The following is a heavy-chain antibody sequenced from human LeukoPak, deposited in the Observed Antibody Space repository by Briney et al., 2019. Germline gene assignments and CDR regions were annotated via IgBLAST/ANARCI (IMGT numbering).Heavy chain of an antibody. Sequence: SETLSLTCTVSGGSISSYCWSWIRQPPGKGLEWIGYIYYSGSTNYNPSLKSRVTISVDTSKNQFSLKMSSVTAADTAVYYCARQITAYYFDYWGQGTLVTVSS. D-gene: IGHD1-14*01. V-gene: IGHV4-59*01. J-gene: IGHJ4*02. CDR1: GGSISSYC. CDR2: IYYSGST. CDR3: ARQITAYYFDY.